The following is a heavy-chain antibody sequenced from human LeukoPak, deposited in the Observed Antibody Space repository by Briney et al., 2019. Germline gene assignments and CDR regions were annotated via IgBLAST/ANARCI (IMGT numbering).Heavy chain of an antibody. Sequence: GGSLRISCAASGFTFSSYSMNWVRQAPGKGLEWVSSISSSSSHIYYADSVKGRFTISGDNAKNSLYLQMNSLRAEDTAVYYCARTQSFDYWGQGTLVTVSS. CDR1: GFTFSSYS. CDR2: ISSSSSHI. V-gene: IGHV3-21*01. CDR3: ARTQSFDY. J-gene: IGHJ4*02.